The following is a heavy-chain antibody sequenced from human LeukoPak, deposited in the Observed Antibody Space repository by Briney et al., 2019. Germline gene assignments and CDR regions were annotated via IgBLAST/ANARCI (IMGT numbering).Heavy chain of an antibody. D-gene: IGHD2-2*01. CDR3: ARLYLRDHCSSTSCYGLYFDY. V-gene: IGHV4-38-2*01. CDR1: GYIITSGYY. J-gene: IGHJ4*02. Sequence: SETLSLTCAVSGYIITSGYYWGWIRPPPGKGLEWIGSIYHSGSTYYNPSLKTRVTISVDTSKNQFSLKLSSVTAADTAVYCCARLYLRDHCSSTSCYGLYFDYWGQGTLVTVSS. CDR2: IYHSGST.